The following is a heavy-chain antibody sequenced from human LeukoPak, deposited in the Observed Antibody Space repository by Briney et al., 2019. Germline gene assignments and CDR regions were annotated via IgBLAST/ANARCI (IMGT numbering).Heavy chain of an antibody. CDR2: INAGNGKT. CDR3: AAHSTGGTTMWSWFDP. Sequence: ASVKVSCKASGYTFSAYGITWVRQAPGQGLEWMGWINAGNGKTNYSQKFQVRVTLTRDTSASTVYMELSSLRSEDTAVYYCAAHSTGGTTMWSWFDPWGQGTLVTVSS. V-gene: IGHV1-3*01. D-gene: IGHD1-1*01. CDR1: GYTFSAYG. J-gene: IGHJ5*02.